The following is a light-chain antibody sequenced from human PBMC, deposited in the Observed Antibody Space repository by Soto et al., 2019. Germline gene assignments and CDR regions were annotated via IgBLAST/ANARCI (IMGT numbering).Light chain of an antibody. Sequence: QSVLTQPRSVSGSPGQSVTISCTGTSSDVGTYNYVSWYQQHPDKAPKVIIYDVNKRPSGVPDRFSGSKSGNTASLTISGLQADDEADYYCCSYAGSYTSWVFGGGTQLTVL. J-gene: IGLJ3*02. CDR3: CSYAGSYTSWV. CDR2: DVN. CDR1: SSDVGTYNY. V-gene: IGLV2-11*01.